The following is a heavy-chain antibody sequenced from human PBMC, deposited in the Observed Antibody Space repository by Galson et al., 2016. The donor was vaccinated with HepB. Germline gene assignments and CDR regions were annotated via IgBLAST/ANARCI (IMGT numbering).Heavy chain of an antibody. CDR3: ARNKATARVWGHYYYYMDV. CDR1: GFTFSPYG. Sequence: SLRLSCAASGFTFSPYGMHWVRQAPGQGLEWVALISYDGTSESYADSVRGRFTISRDNSNNILYLQLNSLRAEDTAVYYCARNKATARVWGHYYYYMDVWGKGTTVTVSS. CDR2: ISYDGTSE. J-gene: IGHJ6*03. V-gene: IGHV3-30*03. D-gene: IGHD3-16*01.